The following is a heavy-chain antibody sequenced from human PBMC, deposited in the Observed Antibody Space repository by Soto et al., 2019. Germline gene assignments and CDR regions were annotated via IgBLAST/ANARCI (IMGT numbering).Heavy chain of an antibody. Sequence: SETLSLTCTVSGGSITSSSYYWGWLRQPPGKGLEWIGSIYYSGSTYYNPSLKSRVTISVDTSKNQFSLKLSSVTAADTAVYYCATHEVGGDYVDTFAPWGRGTPVTVSS. CDR2: IYYSGST. D-gene: IGHD2-21*02. V-gene: IGHV4-39*01. J-gene: IGHJ5*02. CDR1: GGSITSSSYY. CDR3: ATHEVGGDYVDTFAP.